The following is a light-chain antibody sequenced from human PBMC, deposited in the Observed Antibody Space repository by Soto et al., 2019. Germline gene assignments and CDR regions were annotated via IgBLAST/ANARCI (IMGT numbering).Light chain of an antibody. CDR2: DAS. CDR3: QQYNGYPWT. Sequence: DFQMTPSPSTLSASVGDRVTITCRASQSIGTWLAWYQQKPGKAPNLLIYDASSLESGVPSRFSGSGSGTEFTLTISSLQPDDFATYYCQQYNGYPWTFGQGTKVEIK. CDR1: QSIGTW. V-gene: IGKV1-5*01. J-gene: IGKJ1*01.